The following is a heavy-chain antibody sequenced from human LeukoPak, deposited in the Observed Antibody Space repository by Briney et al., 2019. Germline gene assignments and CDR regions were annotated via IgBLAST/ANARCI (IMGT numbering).Heavy chain of an antibody. V-gene: IGHV4-61*01. Sequence: PSETLSLTCTVSDYSISSGYYWGWIRQPPGKRLEWLGYIYYSGYTNYNPSLKSRVTISADTSKNQFSLKLNPVTAADTAVYYCVRVTTGTVDYWGQGTLVTVSS. CDR1: DYSISSGYY. J-gene: IGHJ4*02. D-gene: IGHD1-1*01. CDR2: IYYSGYT. CDR3: VRVTTGTVDY.